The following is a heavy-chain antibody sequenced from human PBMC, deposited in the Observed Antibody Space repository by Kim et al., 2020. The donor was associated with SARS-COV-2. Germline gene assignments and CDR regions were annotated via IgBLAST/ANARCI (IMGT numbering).Heavy chain of an antibody. D-gene: IGHD6-19*01. J-gene: IGHJ5*02. Sequence: YYAASVKGRYTICRDNAKNSLYLQMNSRRAEDTAVYYCARVSVAGSWFDPWGQGTLVTVSS. CDR3: ARVSVAGSWFDP. V-gene: IGHV3-21*01.